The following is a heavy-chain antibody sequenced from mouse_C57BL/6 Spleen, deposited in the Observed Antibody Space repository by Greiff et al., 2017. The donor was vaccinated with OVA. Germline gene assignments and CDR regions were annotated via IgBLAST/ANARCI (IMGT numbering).Heavy chain of an antibody. CDR1: GYTFTDPT. J-gene: IGHJ2*01. V-gene: IGHV1-78*01. CDR2: IYPRDGST. Sequence: QVQLQQSDAELVKPGASVKISCKVSGYTFTDPTIHWMKQRPEQGLEWIGYIYPRDGSTKYNEKFKGKATLTADKSSSTAYMQLHSLTSEDSAVYFCTRGGVSYYDRSPIDYWGQGTTLTVSS. CDR3: TRGGVSYYDRSPIDY. D-gene: IGHD1-1*01.